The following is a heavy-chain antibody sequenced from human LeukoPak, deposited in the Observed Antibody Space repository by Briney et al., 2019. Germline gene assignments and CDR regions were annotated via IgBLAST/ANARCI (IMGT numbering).Heavy chain of an antibody. D-gene: IGHD3-22*01. CDR2: IYHSGST. CDR3: ARATYDSSGYLDY. J-gene: IGHJ4*02. CDR1: GGSISSGGYY. V-gene: IGHV4-31*03. Sequence: SETLSLTCTVSGGSISSGGYYWSWIRQHPGKGLEWIGYIYHSGSTYYNPSLKSRVTISVDTSKKQFSLKLSSVTAADTAVYYCARATYDSSGYLDYWGQGTLVTVSS.